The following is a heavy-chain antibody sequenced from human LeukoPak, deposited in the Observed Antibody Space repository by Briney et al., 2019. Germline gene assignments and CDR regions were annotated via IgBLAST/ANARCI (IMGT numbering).Heavy chain of an antibody. CDR3: ARDSRVGAPDY. CDR2: INHSGST. D-gene: IGHD1-26*01. CDR1: GGSFSGYY. Sequence: PSETLSLTCAVYGGSFSGYYWSWIRQPPGKGLEWIGEINHSGSTNYNPSLKSRVTISVDTSKNQFSLKLSSVTAADTAVYYCARDSRVGAPDYWGQGTLVTVSS. V-gene: IGHV4-34*01. J-gene: IGHJ4*02.